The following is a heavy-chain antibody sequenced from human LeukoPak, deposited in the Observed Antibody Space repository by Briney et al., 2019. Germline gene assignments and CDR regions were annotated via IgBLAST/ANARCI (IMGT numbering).Heavy chain of an antibody. J-gene: IGHJ4*02. D-gene: IGHD3-10*01. Sequence: GGSLRLSCAASGFTFSDHYMSWIRQAPGKGLEWISYISTGDTAIFYADSVKGRFTISRDNAKDSLYLQMSSLRAEDTAVYYCARAHYYFGSRHPYYFDSWGQGTLVTISS. CDR1: GFTFSDHY. CDR3: ARAHYYFGSRHPYYFDS. CDR2: ISTGDTAI. V-gene: IGHV3-11*01.